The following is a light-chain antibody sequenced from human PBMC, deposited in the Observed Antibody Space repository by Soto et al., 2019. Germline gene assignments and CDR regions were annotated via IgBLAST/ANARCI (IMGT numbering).Light chain of an antibody. J-gene: IGKJ4*01. V-gene: IGKV3-15*01. CDR2: GAS. Sequence: IVLTRSPGTLSVSPWARVTLSCRASLSVSSNLAWYQQRPGQAPRLLIYGASTRATGIPARFSGSGSGTEFTLTISSLQSEDCAVYYCQQYNNWPPLNCSGGTKVDIK. CDR1: LSVSSN. CDR3: QQYNNWPPLN.